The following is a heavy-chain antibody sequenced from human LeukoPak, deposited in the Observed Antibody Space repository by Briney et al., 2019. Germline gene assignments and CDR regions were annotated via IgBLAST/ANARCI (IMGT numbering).Heavy chain of an antibody. CDR2: INPNSGGT. CDR1: GYTFTGCY. CDR3: ARDAEPRQHYYYYGMDV. V-gene: IGHV1-2*02. Sequence: ASVKVSCKASGYTFTGCYMHWVRQAPGQGLEWMGWINPNSGGTNYAQKFQGRVTMTRDTSISTAYMELSGLRSDDTAVYYCARDAEPRQHYYYYGMDVWGQGTTVTVSS. J-gene: IGHJ6*02. D-gene: IGHD1-1*01.